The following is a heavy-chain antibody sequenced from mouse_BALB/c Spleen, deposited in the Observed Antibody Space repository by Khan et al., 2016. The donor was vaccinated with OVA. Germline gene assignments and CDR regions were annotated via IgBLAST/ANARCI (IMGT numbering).Heavy chain of an antibody. CDR1: GFTFSGYA. CDR2: ISRSGSKT. J-gene: IGHJ3*01. D-gene: IGHD1-1*01. V-gene: IGHV5-9-4*01. Sequence: EVELVESGGGLVKPGGSLKLSCAASGFTFSGYAMSWVRQTPEKRLEWVAEISRSGSKTYYPDTVTGRFTISRDNVKNTLYLEMSSLRSEDTAMYYCARDRYYGSSPDWFAYWGQGTLVTVSA. CDR3: ARDRYYGSSPDWFAY.